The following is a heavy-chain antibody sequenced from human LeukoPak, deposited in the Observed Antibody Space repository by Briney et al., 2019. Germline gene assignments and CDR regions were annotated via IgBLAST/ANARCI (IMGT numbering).Heavy chain of an antibody. V-gene: IGHV5-51*01. CDR3: ARRSGYVDY. J-gene: IGHJ4*02. CDR1: GYTFTNYW. D-gene: IGHD2-2*01. Sequence: GESLKISCKGSGYTFTNYWIGWVRQMPGKGLEWVGIIYPGDSDTRYSPSFQGQVTISADNSISTAYLQWSSLKASGTAMYYCARRSGYVDYWGQGTLVTVSS. CDR2: IYPGDSDT.